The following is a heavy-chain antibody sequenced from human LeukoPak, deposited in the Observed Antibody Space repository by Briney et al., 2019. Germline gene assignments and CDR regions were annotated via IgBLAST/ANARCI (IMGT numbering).Heavy chain of an antibody. J-gene: IGHJ4*02. D-gene: IGHD3-22*01. Sequence: GGSLRLSCAASGFTFSSYWMSWVRQAPGKGLEWVANIKQDGSEKYYVDSVKGRFTISRDNAKNSLYLQMNSLRAEDTAVYYCARRPGPYYYDSSGYYYFDYWGQGTLVTVSS. CDR2: IKQDGSEK. CDR1: GFTFSSYW. V-gene: IGHV3-7*01. CDR3: ARRPGPYYYDSSGYYYFDY.